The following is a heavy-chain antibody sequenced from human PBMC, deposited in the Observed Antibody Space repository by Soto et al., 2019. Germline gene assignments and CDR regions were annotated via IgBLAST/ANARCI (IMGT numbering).Heavy chain of an antibody. V-gene: IGHV3-33*01. D-gene: IGHD1-26*01. J-gene: IGHJ4*02. Sequence: QVHLVESGGGVVQPGRSLRLSCAASGFNFSSFGMHWVRQAPGKGLEWVAVIWYDGSNEYYADSVKGRFTISRDNSKNTVYLQMNSPRAEDTAVYYCASLSDSGNLVFDYWGQGTLVTVSS. CDR1: GFNFSSFG. CDR2: IWYDGSNE. CDR3: ASLSDSGNLVFDY.